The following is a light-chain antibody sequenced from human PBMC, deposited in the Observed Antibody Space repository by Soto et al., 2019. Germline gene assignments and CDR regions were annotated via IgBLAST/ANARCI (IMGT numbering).Light chain of an antibody. CDR2: EVT. CDR1: SSDVGGYKY. J-gene: IGLJ1*01. V-gene: IGLV2-8*01. Sequence: QSALTQPPSASGSPGQSVTIYCTGTSSDVGGYKYVSWYQQHPGKAPKLMIYEVTKRPSGVPDRFSGSKSGNTASLTVSGLQAEDEADYYCSSLGVFGPGTKLTVL. CDR3: SSLGV.